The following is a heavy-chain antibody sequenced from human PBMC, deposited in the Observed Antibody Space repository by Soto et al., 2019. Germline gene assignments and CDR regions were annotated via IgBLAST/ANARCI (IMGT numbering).Heavy chain of an antibody. V-gene: IGHV3-23*01. J-gene: IGHJ6*03. D-gene: IGHD3-10*01. CDR1: GFTFSSYA. Sequence: GGSLRLSCAASGFTFSSYAMTWVRQAPGEGLEWVSVISGSGDSTYYADSVRGRFTISRDNSKNTLYLQMNSLRAEDTAVYYCAKEGGSSSHYYYYYMDVRGKGSTVTVSS. CDR2: ISGSGDST. CDR3: AKEGGSSSHYYYYYMDV.